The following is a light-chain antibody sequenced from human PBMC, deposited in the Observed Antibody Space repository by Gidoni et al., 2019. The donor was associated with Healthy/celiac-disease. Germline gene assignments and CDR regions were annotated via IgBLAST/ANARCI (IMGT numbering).Light chain of an antibody. CDR1: QSISSY. Sequence: DIQMTQSPSSLSASVGDRVTITCRASQSISSYLNWYQQKPGKAPKLLIYAASSLQSGVPSRFSGSGSGTDFTLTISSLQPEDFATYYCQQSYSTPPNVXGGTKVEIK. CDR2: AAS. V-gene: IGKV1-39*01. J-gene: IGKJ4*01. CDR3: QQSYSTPPN.